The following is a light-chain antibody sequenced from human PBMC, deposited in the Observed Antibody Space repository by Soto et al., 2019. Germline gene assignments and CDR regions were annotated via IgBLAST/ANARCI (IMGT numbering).Light chain of an antibody. CDR1: QSVDIN. CDR3: QQYDDWPIT. J-gene: IGKJ5*01. Sequence: EIVLTQSPATLSVSPGDRVTLSCRASQSVDINLAWYQQRPGQAPRLLIYGASIRATGIPDRFSGSGSGTDFTLTISSLQSEDFAVYFCQQYDDWPITFGQGTRLEIK. CDR2: GAS. V-gene: IGKV3D-15*01.